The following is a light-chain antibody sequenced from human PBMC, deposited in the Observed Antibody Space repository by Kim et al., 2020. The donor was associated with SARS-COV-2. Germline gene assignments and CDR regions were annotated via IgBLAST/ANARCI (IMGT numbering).Light chain of an antibody. Sequence: DIQMTQSPSSLSASVGDRVTITCRTSQTITSHLNWYQQKPGRAPKLLISAASTLHGGVPSRFSGSGSETDFTLTISSLQPEDFATYFCQQSYITPFTFGPATKVDIK. V-gene: IGKV1-39*01. J-gene: IGKJ3*01. CDR2: AAS. CDR1: QTITSH. CDR3: QQSYITPFT.